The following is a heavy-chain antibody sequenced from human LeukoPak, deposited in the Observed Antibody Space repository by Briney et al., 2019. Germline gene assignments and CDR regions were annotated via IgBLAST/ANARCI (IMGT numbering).Heavy chain of an antibody. CDR1: GGSISSYY. Sequence: SETLSLTCTVSGGSISSYYWSWIRQPPGKGLEWIGYIYYSGSTNYNPSLKSRVTISVDTSKNQFSLKLSSVTAADTAVYYCARHPYYDFWSGYYTDHDAFDIWGQGTMVTVSS. CDR2: IYYSGST. V-gene: IGHV4-59*08. J-gene: IGHJ3*02. CDR3: ARHPYYDFWSGYYTDHDAFDI. D-gene: IGHD3-3*01.